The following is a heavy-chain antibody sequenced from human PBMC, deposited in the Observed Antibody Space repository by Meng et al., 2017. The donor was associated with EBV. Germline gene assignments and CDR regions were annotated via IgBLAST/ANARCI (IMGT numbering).Heavy chain of an antibody. Sequence: VQCVELGVGVKKPGSSGKVSCRPSGATFRSDAVSWVRQAPGQGLEWMGGLIPMVGAPHYAQKFQGRVTIIADESTSTHSMELNSLRSEDTAMYYCASESGRGFTPDYWGQGTLVTVSS. J-gene: IGHJ4*02. CDR1: GATFRSDA. CDR3: ASESGRGFTPDY. V-gene: IGHV1-69*01. CDR2: LIPMVGAP. D-gene: IGHD3-10*01.